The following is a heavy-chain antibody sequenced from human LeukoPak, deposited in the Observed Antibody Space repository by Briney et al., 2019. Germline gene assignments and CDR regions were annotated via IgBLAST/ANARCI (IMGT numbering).Heavy chain of an antibody. J-gene: IGHJ6*03. Sequence: PGGSLRLSCAASGFTFSNYWMSWVRQAPGKGLEWVANIKQDGSEKYYVDSVKGRFTISRDNAKNSLYLQMNSLRAEDTAVYYCARVLLWFGHYYYYYMDVWGKGTAVTISS. CDR1: GFTFSNYW. V-gene: IGHV3-7*01. CDR2: IKQDGSEK. D-gene: IGHD3-10*01. CDR3: ARVLLWFGHYYYYYMDV.